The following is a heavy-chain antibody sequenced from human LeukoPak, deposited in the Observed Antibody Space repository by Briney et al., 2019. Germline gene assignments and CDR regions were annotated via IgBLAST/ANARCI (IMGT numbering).Heavy chain of an antibody. V-gene: IGHV3-23*01. D-gene: IGHD2-2*01. Sequence: GGSLRLSCAASGFTFSNYSLTWVCQAPGKGLEWVSGISGNGGSTSYADSVKGRFTISRDNSKNTLYLQMNSLRAEDTAVYYCATDRSSSISCSDYWGQGTLVTVSS. CDR2: ISGNGGST. CDR1: GFTFSNYS. CDR3: ATDRSSSISCSDY. J-gene: IGHJ4*02.